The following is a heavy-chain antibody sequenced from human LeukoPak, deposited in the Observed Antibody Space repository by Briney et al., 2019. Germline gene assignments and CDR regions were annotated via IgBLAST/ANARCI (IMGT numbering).Heavy chain of an antibody. CDR1: GFIFGDHA. Sequence: GSLILSCTASGFIFGDHAMGWVRQSPGKGLEWVGFIRSKAYGGTTEYAASVKGRFTISRDDSKSIAYLQMNSLKTEDTAVYYCTRGPIQRWLFYGMGVWGQGTTVIVSS. V-gene: IGHV3-49*04. CDR2: IRSKAYGGTT. J-gene: IGHJ6*02. D-gene: IGHD5-18*01. CDR3: TRGPIQRWLFYGMGV.